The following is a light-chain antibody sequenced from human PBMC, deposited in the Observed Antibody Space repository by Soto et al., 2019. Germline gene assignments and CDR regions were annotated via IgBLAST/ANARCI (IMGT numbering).Light chain of an antibody. CDR1: SSDVGGYNY. Sequence: QSALTQPASVSGSPGQSITISCTGTSSDVGGYNYVSWYQQHPGKATKLMIYDVSNRPSGVSNRFSGSKSGNTASLTISGLQAEDEADYYCSSYTSSSTPGLGTGTKGTVL. CDR3: SSYTSSSTPG. J-gene: IGLJ1*01. V-gene: IGLV2-14*01. CDR2: DVS.